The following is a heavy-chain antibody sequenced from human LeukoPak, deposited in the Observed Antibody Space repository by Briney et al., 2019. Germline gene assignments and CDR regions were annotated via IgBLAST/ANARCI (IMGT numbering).Heavy chain of an antibody. V-gene: IGHV1-69*05. CDR2: IIPIFGTA. Sequence: SVTVSCTASGGPFSSYAISWVRQAPGQGLEWMGGIIPIFGTANYAQKFQGRVTITTDESTSTAYMELSSLRSEDTAVYYCARSIAAGGYYFDYWGQGTLVTVSS. J-gene: IGHJ4*02. D-gene: IGHD6-6*01. CDR3: ARSIAAGGYYFDY. CDR1: GGPFSSYA.